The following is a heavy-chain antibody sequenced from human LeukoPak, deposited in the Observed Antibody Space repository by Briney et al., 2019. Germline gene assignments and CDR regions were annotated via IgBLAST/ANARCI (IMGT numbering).Heavy chain of an antibody. CDR1: GFTFSSYA. V-gene: IGHV3-23*01. Sequence: GGSLRLSCAASGFTFSSYAMSWVRQAPGKGLEWVSAISGSGGSTYYADSVKGWFTISRDNSKNTLYLQMNSLRAEDTAVYYCAKDGGLDYGDYEVDYWGQGTLVTVSS. CDR3: AKDGGLDYGDYEVDY. CDR2: ISGSGGST. D-gene: IGHD4-17*01. J-gene: IGHJ4*02.